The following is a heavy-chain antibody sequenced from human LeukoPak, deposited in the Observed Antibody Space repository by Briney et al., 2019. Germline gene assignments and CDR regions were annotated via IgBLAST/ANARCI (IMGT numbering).Heavy chain of an antibody. J-gene: IGHJ4*02. CDR2: LSGSGSKT. V-gene: IGHV3-23*01. CDR3: AKALHWGLDY. CDR1: GFAFNTYG. D-gene: IGHD7-27*01. Sequence: GGSLRLSCAASGFAFNTYGMSWVRQAPGKGLEWVSALSGSGSKTYYADSVKGRFTISRDNSKNTLYLRVNNLRAEDTAVYYCAKALHWGLDYWGQGTLVTISS.